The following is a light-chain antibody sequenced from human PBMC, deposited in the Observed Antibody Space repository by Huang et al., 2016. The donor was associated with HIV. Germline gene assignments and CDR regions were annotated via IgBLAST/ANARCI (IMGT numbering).Light chain of an antibody. V-gene: IGKV3-11*01. CDR3: QQRSNWPQLT. J-gene: IGKJ4*01. CDR1: QSVSNY. Sequence: EIVLTQSPATLSLSPGERATLSCRASQSVSNYLTWYQQNPGQTPRLLIYDASIRATGIPARFSGSGSGTDFTLTISSLEPEDFAVYYCQQRSNWPQLTFGGGTKVEI. CDR2: DAS.